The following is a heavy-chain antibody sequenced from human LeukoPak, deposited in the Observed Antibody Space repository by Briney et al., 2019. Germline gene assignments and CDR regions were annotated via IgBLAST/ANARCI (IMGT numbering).Heavy chain of an antibody. Sequence: PSETLSLTCTVSGGSISNGSYYWSWIRQPAGKGLEWIGRIYTSGSTNYNPSLKSRVTISVDTSKNQFSLKLSSVTAADTAVYYCARDRGQWLVDWYFDLWGRGTLVTVSS. J-gene: IGHJ2*01. CDR2: IYTSGST. D-gene: IGHD6-19*01. V-gene: IGHV4-61*02. CDR1: GGSISNGSYY. CDR3: ARDRGQWLVDWYFDL.